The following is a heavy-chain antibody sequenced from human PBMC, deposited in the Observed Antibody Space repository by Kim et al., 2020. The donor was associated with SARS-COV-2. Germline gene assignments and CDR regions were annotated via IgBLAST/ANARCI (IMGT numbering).Heavy chain of an antibody. CDR1: GFIFSDYY. J-gene: IGHJ4*02. CDR3: ARGSMKRMTFADY. CDR2: ISLSGSTI. Sequence: GGSLRLSCAASGFIFSDYYMSWIRQAPGKGLEWVSYISLSGSTIYYTDSVKGRFTISRDNGRKSLFLQMNSLRADDTAVYYCARGSMKRMTFADYWGQGTLVTVSS. V-gene: IGHV3-11*01.